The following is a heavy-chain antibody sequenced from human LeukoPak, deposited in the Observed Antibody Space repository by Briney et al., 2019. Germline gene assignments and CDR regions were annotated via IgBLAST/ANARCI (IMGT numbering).Heavy chain of an antibody. CDR1: GGTFSSYA. D-gene: IGHD3-22*01. J-gene: IGHJ4*02. CDR3: ARSRSGYYDSSGFDY. V-gene: IGHV1-69*04. CDR2: IIPILGIA. Sequence: SVKVSCKASGGTFSSYAISWVRQAPGQGLEWMGRIIPILGIANYAQKFQGRVTITADKSTSTAYMELSSLRSEDTAVYYCARSRSGYYDSSGFDYWGQGTLVTVSS.